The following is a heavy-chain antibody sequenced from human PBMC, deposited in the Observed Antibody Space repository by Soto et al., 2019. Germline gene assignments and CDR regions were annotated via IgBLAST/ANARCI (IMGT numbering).Heavy chain of an antibody. CDR2: IKEDGREK. J-gene: IGHJ4*02. Sequence: EVQLMESRGGLVQPGGTLRLSCTDSVSGFRSSPYWMSWVRQAPGKGLEWVAHIKEDGREKLYADSVKGRFTISRDNAKNTLYLEMDSLRVDDTAVYFCSSSEPSAGQQWGQGTLVTVSS. V-gene: IGHV3-7*03. CDR3: SSSEPSAGQQ. CDR1: GFRSSPYW.